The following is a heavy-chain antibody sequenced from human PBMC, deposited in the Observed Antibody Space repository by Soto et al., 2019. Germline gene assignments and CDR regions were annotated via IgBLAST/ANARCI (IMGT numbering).Heavy chain of an antibody. CDR2: ISGSGGST. Sequence: AGGSLRLSCAASGFTFSSYAMSWVRQAPGKGLEWVSAISGSGGSTYYADSVKGRFTISRDNSKNTLYLQMNSLRAEDTAVYYCAKAHIVVVTAIYFDYWGQGTLVTVSS. V-gene: IGHV3-23*01. CDR1: GFTFSSYA. J-gene: IGHJ4*02. D-gene: IGHD2-21*02. CDR3: AKAHIVVVTAIYFDY.